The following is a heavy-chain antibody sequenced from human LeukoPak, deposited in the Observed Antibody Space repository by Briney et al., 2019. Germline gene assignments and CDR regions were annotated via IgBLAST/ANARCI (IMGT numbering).Heavy chain of an antibody. CDR2: INPNSGGT. CDR1: GYTFTGYY. D-gene: IGHD3-22*01. J-gene: IGHJ4*02. Sequence: GASVKVSCKASGYTFTGYYMHWVRQAPRQGLEWMGWINPNSGGTNYAQKFQGRVTMTRDTSISTAYMELSRLRSDDTAVYYCARGSDYDSSGYYYHFDYWGQGTLVTVSS. CDR3: ARGSDYDSSGYYYHFDY. V-gene: IGHV1-2*02.